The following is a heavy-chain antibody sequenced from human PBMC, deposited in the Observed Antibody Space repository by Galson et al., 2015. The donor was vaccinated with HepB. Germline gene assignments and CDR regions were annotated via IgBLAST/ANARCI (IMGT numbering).Heavy chain of an antibody. CDR3: ANGRDGYNFGSFDY. CDR2: VFYGGNT. D-gene: IGHD5-24*01. Sequence: SLTCTVSGGSTSNFYWSWLRQSPGKGLEWIGYVFYGGNTKYNPSLKSRVTISLHASRTQFSLKLNSVSTADTAVYYCANGRDGYNFGSFDYWGQGLLVTVSS. CDR1: GGSTSNFY. V-gene: IGHV4-59*12. J-gene: IGHJ4*02.